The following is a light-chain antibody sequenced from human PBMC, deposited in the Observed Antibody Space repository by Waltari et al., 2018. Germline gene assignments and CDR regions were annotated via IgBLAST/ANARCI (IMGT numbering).Light chain of an antibody. J-gene: IGKJ3*01. V-gene: IGKV3-11*01. CDR2: DAS. CDR1: QSVGDF. Sequence: EIVLTQSPVTLSLSPGEGATLSCKTSQSVGDFLAWYQQRPGQAPRLLIYDASRRAAGIPARFSGSGSGTDFTLTISSLESEDSAVYFCQQRNSWPPTFGPGTTV. CDR3: QQRNSWPPT.